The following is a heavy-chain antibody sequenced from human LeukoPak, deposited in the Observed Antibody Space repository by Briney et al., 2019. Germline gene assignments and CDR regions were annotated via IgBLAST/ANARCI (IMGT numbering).Heavy chain of an antibody. J-gene: IGHJ4*02. CDR3: ARDLYSSGWYPGGY. CDR2: IKQDGSEK. V-gene: IGHV3-7*01. CDR1: GFTFSSYW. D-gene: IGHD6-19*01. Sequence: QPGGSLRLSCAASGFTFSSYWMSWVRQAPGKGLEWVANIKQDGSEKYYVDSVKGRFTISRDNAKNSLYLQMNSLRAEDTAVYYCARDLYSSGWYPGGYWGQGTLVTVSS.